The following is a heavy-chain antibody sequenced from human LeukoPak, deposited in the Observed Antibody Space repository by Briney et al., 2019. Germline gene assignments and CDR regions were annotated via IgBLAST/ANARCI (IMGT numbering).Heavy chain of an antibody. CDR2: IYNTVDV. Sequence: SETLSLTCTVSGGSVIGSYWTWIRQSPGGSLQYLGYIYNTVDVSYSPSLKSRVTISIDMSRNQVSLRLTSVTAADTAIYYCARSRNYDTTGFNPSYYLDSWGQGALVTVAS. V-gene: IGHV4-59*02. D-gene: IGHD3-22*01. J-gene: IGHJ4*02. CDR3: ARSRNYDTTGFNPSYYLDS. CDR1: GGSVIGSY.